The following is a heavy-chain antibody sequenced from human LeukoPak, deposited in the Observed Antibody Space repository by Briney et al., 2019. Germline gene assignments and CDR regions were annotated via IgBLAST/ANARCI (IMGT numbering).Heavy chain of an antibody. CDR3: ARVGTHSSGWYYYYYYMDV. D-gene: IGHD6-19*01. V-gene: IGHV3-74*01. Sequence: PGGSLRLSCAASGFTFSNYGMHWVRQAPGKGLVWVSRINSDGSSTSYADSVKGRFTISRDNAKNTLYLQMNSLRAEDTAVYYCARVGTHSSGWYYYYYYMDVWGKGTTVTISS. CDR2: INSDGSST. CDR1: GFTFSNYG. J-gene: IGHJ6*03.